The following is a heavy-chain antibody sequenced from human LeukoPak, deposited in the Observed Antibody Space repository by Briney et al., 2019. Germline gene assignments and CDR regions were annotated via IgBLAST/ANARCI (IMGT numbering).Heavy chain of an antibody. CDR1: GGSISSSSYY. D-gene: IGHD6-19*01. CDR3: ARVRSGPDTIPFDY. CDR2: IYYSGST. Sequence: SETLSLTCTVSGGSISSSSYYWGWIRQPPGKGLEWIGSIYYSGSTYYNPSLKSRVTISVDTSKNQFSLKLSSVTAADTAVYYCARVRSGPDTIPFDYWGQGTLVTVSS. J-gene: IGHJ4*02. V-gene: IGHV4-39*07.